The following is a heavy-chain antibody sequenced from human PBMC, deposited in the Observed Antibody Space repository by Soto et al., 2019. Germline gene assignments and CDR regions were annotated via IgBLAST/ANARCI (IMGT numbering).Heavy chain of an antibody. D-gene: IGHD2-15*01. Sequence: EVQLVESGGGLVQPGGSLRLSCAASGFTFSNYWMYWVRQAPGKGLEWVSRINSEGSVSSYADSVKGRLTISRDNVKNTLYLQMDSLIAEDTALDYCARGDCVCVTCYSVSGSFYYYMDVWGKGITVTVFS. CDR2: INSEGSVS. CDR3: ARGDCVCVTCYSVSGSFYYYMDV. CDR1: GFTFSNYW. V-gene: IGHV3-74*02. J-gene: IGHJ6*03.